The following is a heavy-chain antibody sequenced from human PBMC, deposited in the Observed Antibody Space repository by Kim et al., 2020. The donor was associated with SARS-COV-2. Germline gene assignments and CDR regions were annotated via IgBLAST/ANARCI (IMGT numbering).Heavy chain of an antibody. J-gene: IGHJ6*02. CDR3: ARTRGYSGYDYPFYYYYGMDV. D-gene: IGHD5-12*01. Sequence: SETLSLTCTVSSGSISSYYWSWIRQPPGKGLEWIGYIYYSGSTNYNPSLKSRVTISVDTSKNQFSLKLSTVTAADTAVYYCARTRGYSGYDYPFYYYYGMDVWGQGTTVTVSS. CDR2: IYYSGST. V-gene: IGHV4-59*13. CDR1: SGSISSYY.